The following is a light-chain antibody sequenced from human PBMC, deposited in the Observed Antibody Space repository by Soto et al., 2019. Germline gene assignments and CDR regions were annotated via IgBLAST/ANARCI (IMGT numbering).Light chain of an antibody. V-gene: IGKV3-20*01. CDR1: QTVSSY. CDR2: GAS. Sequence: EKVLTQSPGTLSLSPGERATLSCRASQTVSSYLTWYQQRPGQAPRLLIYGASKRATGIPDRFSGSGSGTDFTLTISRLEPEDFALYYCQQYGTSPITFGQGTRLEIK. CDR3: QQYGTSPIT. J-gene: IGKJ5*01.